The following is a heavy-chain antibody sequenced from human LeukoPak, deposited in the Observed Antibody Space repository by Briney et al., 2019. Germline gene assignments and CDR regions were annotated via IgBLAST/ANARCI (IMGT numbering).Heavy chain of an antibody. D-gene: IGHD5-12*01. CDR2: IIASSGST. V-gene: IGHV3-23*01. J-gene: IGHJ4*02. Sequence: GGSLSLSCAASGFSISNSAMSWVRQAPGKGLEWVSLIIASSGSTFNADSVKGRFTISRDNSKNTLYLQMNSLRAEDTAVYYCAKGAYDYIEMGYFDYWGQGTLVTVSS. CDR1: GFSISNSA. CDR3: AKGAYDYIEMGYFDY.